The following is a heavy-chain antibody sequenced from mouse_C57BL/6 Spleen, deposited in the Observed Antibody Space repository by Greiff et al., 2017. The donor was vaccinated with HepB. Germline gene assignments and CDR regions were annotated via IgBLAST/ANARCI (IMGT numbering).Heavy chain of an antibody. D-gene: IGHD2-4*01. J-gene: IGHJ2*01. CDR2: IYPRSGNT. CDR3: AREEITTSYFDY. V-gene: IGHV1-81*01. Sequence: QVQLKQSGAELARPGASVKLSCKASGYTFTSYGISWVKQRTGQGLEWIGEIYPRSGNTYYNEKFKGKATLTADKSSSTAYMELRSLTSEDSAVYFCAREEITTSYFDYWAKAPLSQSPQ. CDR1: GYTFTSYG.